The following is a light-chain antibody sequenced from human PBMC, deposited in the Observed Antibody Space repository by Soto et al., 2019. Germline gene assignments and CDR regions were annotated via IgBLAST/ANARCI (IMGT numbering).Light chain of an antibody. Sequence: QSVLTQPPSASGTPGQRVTISCSGSSSNIGSNSVYWYQQLPGTAPKLLIYSNSQRPSGVPDRFSGSKSGTSASLAISGLRSEDEADYYCAAWDYSLCGLVFGGGTKLTVL. CDR1: SSNIGSNS. CDR2: SNS. CDR3: AAWDYSLCGLV. V-gene: IGLV1-47*02. J-gene: IGLJ2*01.